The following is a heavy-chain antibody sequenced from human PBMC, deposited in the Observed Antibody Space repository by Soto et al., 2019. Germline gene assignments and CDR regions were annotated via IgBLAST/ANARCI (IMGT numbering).Heavy chain of an antibody. CDR3: VKDQGYPYFNGMDV. J-gene: IGHJ6*02. D-gene: IGHD5-12*01. Sequence: PGGSLRLSCVASGFTFRSYAMSWVRQAPGKGLEWVSTISGSGGSTYNADSVKGRFTISRDNSKNTLYLQMNSLRVEDTAIYYCVKDQGYPYFNGMDVWGQGTTVTVSS. CDR1: GFTFRSYA. V-gene: IGHV3-23*01. CDR2: ISGSGGST.